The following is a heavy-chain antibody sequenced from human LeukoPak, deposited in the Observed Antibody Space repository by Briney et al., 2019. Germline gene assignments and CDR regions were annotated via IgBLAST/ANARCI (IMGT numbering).Heavy chain of an antibody. Sequence: KTGGSLRLSCAASAFTFSSYSMSWVRQAPGKGLEWVSSISSTSFYIYYADSVKGRFTISRDNAKNSLYLQMNSLRAEDTAVYYCARGNAGNDAFDIWGQGTMVTVSS. CDR3: ARGNAGNDAFDI. CDR2: ISSTSFYI. V-gene: IGHV3-21*01. CDR1: AFTFSSYS. J-gene: IGHJ3*02. D-gene: IGHD4-23*01.